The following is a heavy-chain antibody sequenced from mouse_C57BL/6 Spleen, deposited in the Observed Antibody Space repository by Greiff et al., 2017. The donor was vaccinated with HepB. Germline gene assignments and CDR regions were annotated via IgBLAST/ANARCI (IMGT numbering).Heavy chain of an antibody. J-gene: IGHJ2*01. D-gene: IGHD1-1*01. CDR2: INPSNGGT. V-gene: IGHV1-53*01. CDR1: GYTFTTYW. CDR3: ARIYYGSSYDY. Sequence: QVQLQQSGPELVKPGASVKLSCKASGYTFTTYWLHWVKQRPGQGLEWIGNINPSNGGTNYNAKLKSKATLTVDKSSSTAYMQLSSLTSEYSAVYYCARIYYGSSYDYWGQGTTLTVSS.